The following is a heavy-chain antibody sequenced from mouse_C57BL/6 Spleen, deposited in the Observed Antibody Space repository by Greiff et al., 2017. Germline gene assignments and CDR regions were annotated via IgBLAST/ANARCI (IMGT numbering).Heavy chain of an antibody. CDR2: IYPGDGDT. CDR3: ARREYYGSSYDYAMDY. CDR1: GYAFSSYS. Sequence: QVQLKESGAELVKPGASVKISCTASGYAFSSYSMNWVKQRPGKGLEWIGQIYPGDGDTNYNGKFKGKATLTADKSTSTAYMQHSSLNSEDSAVYFGARREYYGSSYDYAMDYWGQGTSVTVSS. D-gene: IGHD1-1*01. J-gene: IGHJ4*01. V-gene: IGHV1-80*01.